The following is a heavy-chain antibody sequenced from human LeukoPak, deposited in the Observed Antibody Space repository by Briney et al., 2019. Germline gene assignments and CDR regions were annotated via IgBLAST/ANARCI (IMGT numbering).Heavy chain of an antibody. CDR2: INHSGST. CDR1: GGSFSGYY. D-gene: IGHD6-19*01. V-gene: IGHV4-34*01. J-gene: IGHJ4*02. Sequence: SETLSLTCAVYGGSFSGYYWSWIRQPPGKGLEWIGEINHSGSTNYNPSLKSRVTISVDTSKNQFSLKLSSVTAADTAVYYCAKGESRRNHPAVAGSYFDYWGQGTLVTVSS. CDR3: AKGESRRNHPAVAGSYFDY.